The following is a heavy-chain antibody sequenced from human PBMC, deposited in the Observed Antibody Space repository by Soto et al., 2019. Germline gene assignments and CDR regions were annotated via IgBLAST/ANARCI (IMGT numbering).Heavy chain of an antibody. V-gene: IGHV3-23*01. J-gene: IGHJ4*02. Sequence: GGSLRLSCAASGFTFSSFALSWVRQAPGKGLEWVSAISGSGDGTDYADSVKGRFTISRDNSKNTLYLQMNSLRAEDTAVYYCAVRKTGSFFDYWGQGTLVTVSS. CDR2: ISGSGDGT. D-gene: IGHD1-26*01. CDR1: GFTFSSFA. CDR3: AVRKTGSFFDY.